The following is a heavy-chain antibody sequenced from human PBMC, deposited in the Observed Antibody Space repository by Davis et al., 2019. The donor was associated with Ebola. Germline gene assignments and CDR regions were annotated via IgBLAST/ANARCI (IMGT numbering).Heavy chain of an antibody. Sequence: GESLKISCKGSGYSFSTYWIGWVRQMPGKGLEWMGIIFTGDSDTRYRPSFRGQVTISADKSTKTAFLLWSSLKASDTAMYYCATLRRTITGMDDGFDIWGQGTLVTVSS. CDR1: GYSFSTYW. J-gene: IGHJ3*02. CDR3: ATLRRTITGMDDGFDI. CDR2: IFTGDSDT. D-gene: IGHD1-14*01. V-gene: IGHV5-51*01.